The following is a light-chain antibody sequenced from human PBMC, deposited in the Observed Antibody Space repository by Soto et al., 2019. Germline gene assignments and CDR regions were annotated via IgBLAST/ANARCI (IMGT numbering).Light chain of an antibody. Sequence: EIVFTQSPATLSLSPGERATLSCRASQSVSSYLAWYQQKPGQAPRLLIYDASNRATGIPARFSGSGSGTDFTLTISSLEPEDFAVYYCQQRSNWPPDKYTFGQGTKLEI. CDR2: DAS. J-gene: IGKJ2*01. CDR1: QSVSSY. V-gene: IGKV3-11*01. CDR3: QQRSNWPPDKYT.